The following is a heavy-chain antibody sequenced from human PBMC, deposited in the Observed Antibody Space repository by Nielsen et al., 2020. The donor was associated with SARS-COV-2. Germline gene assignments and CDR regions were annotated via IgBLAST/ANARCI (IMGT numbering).Heavy chain of an antibody. V-gene: IGHV4-39*07. J-gene: IGHJ6*03. CDR2: INHSGST. CDR3: AICRVAMDV. Sequence: SETLSLTCTVSGGSISSSSYYWSWIRQPPGKGLEWIGEINHSGSTNYNPSLKSRVTISVDTSKNQFSLKLSSVTAADTAVYYCAICRVAMDVWGKGTTVTVSS. D-gene: IGHD2-15*01. CDR1: GGSISSSSYY.